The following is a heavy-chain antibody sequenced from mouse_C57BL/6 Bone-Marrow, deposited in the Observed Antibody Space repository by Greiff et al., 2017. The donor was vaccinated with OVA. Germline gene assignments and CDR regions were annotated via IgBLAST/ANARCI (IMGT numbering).Heavy chain of an antibody. CDR2: ILPGSGSI. J-gene: IGHJ1*03. CDR1: GYTFTGYW. V-gene: IGHV1-9*01. CDR3: ARDYSNEWYFDV. Sequence: QVQLQQSGAELMKPGASVKLSCKATGYTFTGYWIEWVKQRPGHGLEWIGEILPGSGSINYNEKFKGKATFTADTSSNTAYMQLSSLTTEDSAIYCWARDYSNEWYFDVWGTGTTVTVSS. D-gene: IGHD2-5*01.